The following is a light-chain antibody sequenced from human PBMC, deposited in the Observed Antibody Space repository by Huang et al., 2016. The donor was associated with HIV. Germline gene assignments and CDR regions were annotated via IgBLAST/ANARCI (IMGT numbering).Light chain of an antibody. CDR1: QAISNS. J-gene: IGKJ4*01. V-gene: IGKV1-NL1*01. Sequence: IQMTQSPSSLSASVGDRVTITCRASQAISNSLVCYQQKPGKAPKLRLFAASRLDSGVPSRFRGNGSGTDYTLTISSLQPEDFATYYCQQYFTTPLAFGGGTKVEIK. CDR2: AAS. CDR3: QQYFTTPLA.